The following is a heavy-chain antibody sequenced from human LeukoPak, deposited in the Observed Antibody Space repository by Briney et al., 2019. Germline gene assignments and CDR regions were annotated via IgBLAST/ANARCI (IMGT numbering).Heavy chain of an antibody. J-gene: IGHJ5*02. CDR1: GYTFTSYG. D-gene: IGHD2-15*01. CDR2: IIPIVGTA. V-gene: IGHV1-69*13. CDR3: ASSITGGSCYNCWFDP. Sequence: SVKLSCKAIGYTFTSYGISWVRQAPGQGLEWMGAIIPIVGTANYAQKFQGRVTITADEAKSTAYLELSSLRSEDTAVYYCASSITGGSCYNCWFDPWGQGTLVTVSS.